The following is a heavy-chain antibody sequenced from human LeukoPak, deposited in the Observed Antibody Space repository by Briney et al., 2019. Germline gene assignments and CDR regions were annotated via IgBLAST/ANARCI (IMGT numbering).Heavy chain of an antibody. Sequence: PSETLSLTCTVSGGSISSGGYYWCWIRQPPGKGLEWIGYIYYSGSTNYNPSLKRRVTISVDTSKNQFSLKLSSVTAADTAVYYCARGRGTLTGYLDYWGQGTLVAVSS. D-gene: IGHD3-9*01. CDR1: GGSISSGGYY. CDR3: ARGRGTLTGYLDY. V-gene: IGHV4-61*08. CDR2: IYYSGST. J-gene: IGHJ4*02.